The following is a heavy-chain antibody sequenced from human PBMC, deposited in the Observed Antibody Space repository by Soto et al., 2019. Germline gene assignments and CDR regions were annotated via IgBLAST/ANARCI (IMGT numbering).Heavy chain of an antibody. J-gene: IGHJ4*02. Sequence: AGSLRLSCAASGFAFSRDWMSWVRQAPGKGLEWVANIKPDGSAKFYVDSVKGRFTISRDNAKNSLFLEMNSLRAEDTAVYYWAQDKRWGQGAPGTVSS. CDR1: GFAFSRDW. CDR3: AQDKR. V-gene: IGHV3-7*01. CDR2: IKPDGSAK.